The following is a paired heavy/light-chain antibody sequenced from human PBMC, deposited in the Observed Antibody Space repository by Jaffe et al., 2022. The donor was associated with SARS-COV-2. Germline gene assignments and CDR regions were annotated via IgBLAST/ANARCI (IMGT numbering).Light chain of an antibody. CDR3: SSYTSNNTWV. CDR1: SSDVGDYKH. CDR2: DVS. Sequence: QSALTQPASVSGSPGQSIAISCTGTSSDVGDYKHVSWYQQHPGKAPKLMIYDVSDRPSGVSDRFSGSKSGNTASLTISGLQAEDEANYYCSSYTSNNTWVFGGGTKLTVL. V-gene: IGLV2-14*01. J-gene: IGLJ3*02.
Heavy chain of an antibody. CDR1: GYTLTSYK. CDR3: ARDNWKWSFDC. J-gene: IGHJ4*02. Sequence: QVQLVQSGAELKKPGASLKVSCKASGYTLTSYKMHWVRQAPGQGLEWMGIINPNGGSTTYAQRLQGRVTLTRDTSTSTVYMELSSLRSEDTAVYYCARDNWKWSFDCWGQGTLVTVPS. CDR2: INPNGGST. V-gene: IGHV1-46*04. D-gene: IGHD1-20*01.